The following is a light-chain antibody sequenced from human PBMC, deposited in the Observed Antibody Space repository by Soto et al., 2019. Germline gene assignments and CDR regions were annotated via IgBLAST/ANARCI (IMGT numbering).Light chain of an antibody. CDR3: MQTKQPLLT. CDR2: EVF. V-gene: IGKV2D-29*01. CDR1: QSLLHTDGKTY. Sequence: DVVMTQTPLSLSVTPGQPASISCKSSQSLLHTDGKTYLYWYLQKPGHPPQLLIYEVFNRFSGVPDRFSGSGSGTDFTLKISRVEAEDVGTYYCMQTKQPLLTFGGGTKVEIK. J-gene: IGKJ4*01.